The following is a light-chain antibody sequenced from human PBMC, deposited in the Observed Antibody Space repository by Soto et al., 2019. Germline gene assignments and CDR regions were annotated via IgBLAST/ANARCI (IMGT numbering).Light chain of an antibody. CDR3: SSYTSSSNPHEV. J-gene: IGLJ2*01. Sequence: QSALTQPASVSGSPGQSITISCTGTSSDVGGYNYVSWYQQHPGKAPKLMIYEVSNRPSGVSNRFSGSKSGNTASLTISGLQAEDEADYYCSSYTSSSNPHEVFGGGTKVTVL. V-gene: IGLV2-14*01. CDR2: EVS. CDR1: SSDVGGYNY.